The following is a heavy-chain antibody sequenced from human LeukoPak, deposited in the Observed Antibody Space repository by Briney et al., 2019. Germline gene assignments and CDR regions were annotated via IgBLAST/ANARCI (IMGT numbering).Heavy chain of an antibody. V-gene: IGHV4-59*01. J-gene: IGHJ4*02. CDR3: ARIHSSSSFDY. Sequence: SETLSLTCTVSGGSISSYYWSWIRQPPVKGLEWIGYIYYSGSTNYNPSLKSRVTISVDTSKNQFSLKLSSVTAADTAVYYCARIHSSSSFDYWGQGTLVTVSS. CDR2: IYYSGST. D-gene: IGHD6-6*01. CDR1: GGSISSYY.